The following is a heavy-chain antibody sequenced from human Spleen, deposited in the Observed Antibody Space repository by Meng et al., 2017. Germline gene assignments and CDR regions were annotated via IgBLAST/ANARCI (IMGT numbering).Heavy chain of an antibody. CDR3: ARDADWVMFDH. V-gene: IGHV3-74*03. CDR2: INTDASST. J-gene: IGHJ4*02. Sequence: GESLKISCAASGFTFSSYNMHWVRQTPGEGLVWVSRINTDASSTTYADSVKGRFTISRDDAKNTVYLQMNSLRAEDTAVYYCARDADWVMFDHWGQGALVTVSS. CDR1: GFTFSSYN. D-gene: IGHD3-9*01.